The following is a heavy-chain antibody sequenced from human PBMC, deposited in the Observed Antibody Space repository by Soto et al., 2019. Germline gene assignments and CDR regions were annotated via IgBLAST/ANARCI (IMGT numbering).Heavy chain of an antibody. D-gene: IGHD6-13*01. Sequence: GESLKISCKGSGYSFTSYWIGWVRQMPGKGLEWMGIIYPGDSDTRYSPSFQGQVTISADKSISTAYLQWSSLKASDTAMYYCARPLRYSSSYSLGMDVWGQGTTVTVSS. CDR2: IYPGDSDT. V-gene: IGHV5-51*01. CDR1: GYSFTSYW. J-gene: IGHJ6*02. CDR3: ARPLRYSSSYSLGMDV.